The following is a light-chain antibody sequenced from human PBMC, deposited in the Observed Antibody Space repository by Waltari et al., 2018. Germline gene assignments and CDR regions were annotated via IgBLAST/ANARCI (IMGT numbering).Light chain of an antibody. J-gene: IGKJ4*01. CDR3: QQYNTWPT. CDR1: PSNSSN. Sequence: EIVMTQSPVTLSVSPGERATLPCRASPSNSSNLAWYQQKPGQSPRLLIQGASTRATGIPARFSGSGSGTDFTLTISSLQSEDFAVYFCQQYNTWPTFGGGTKVEIK. V-gene: IGKV3-15*01. CDR2: GAS.